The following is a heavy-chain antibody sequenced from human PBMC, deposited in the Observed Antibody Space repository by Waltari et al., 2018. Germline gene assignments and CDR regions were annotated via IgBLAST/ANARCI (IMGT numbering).Heavy chain of an antibody. CDR2: INPNSGGT. J-gene: IGHJ4*02. CDR1: GYTFTGYY. Sequence: QVQLVQSGAEVKKPGASVKVSCKASGYTFTGYYMHWVRQAPGQGLEWMGWINPNSGGTNYAQKFQGRVTMTRDTSISTAYMELSRLRSDDTAVYYCARGPIAVAGTLPSTFDYWGQGTLVTVSS. V-gene: IGHV1-2*02. CDR3: ARGPIAVAGTLPSTFDY. D-gene: IGHD6-19*01.